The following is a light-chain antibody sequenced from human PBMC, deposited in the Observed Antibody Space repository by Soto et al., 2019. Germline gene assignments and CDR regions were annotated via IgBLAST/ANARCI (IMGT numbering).Light chain of an antibody. J-gene: IGKJ2*01. Sequence: EIVMTQSPATLSVSPGERATLSCRASESVSHYLAWYQQKPGQAPRLLVYGVSTRATGTPARFSGSGSGTEFTLTISSLQSEDFAVYYCLQYNSWPPMYTFGQGTKLEI. CDR1: ESVSHY. V-gene: IGKV3-15*01. CDR2: GVS. CDR3: LQYNSWPPMYT.